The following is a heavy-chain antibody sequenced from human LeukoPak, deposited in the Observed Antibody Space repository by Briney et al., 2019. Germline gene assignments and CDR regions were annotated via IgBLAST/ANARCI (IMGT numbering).Heavy chain of an antibody. V-gene: IGHV3-30*04. D-gene: IGHD5-12*01. Sequence: PGRSLRLSCAASGFTFSSYAMHWVRQAPGKGLEWVAVISYDGSNKYYADSVKGRFTISRDNSKNTLYLQMKSLRTDDTAVYYCARDPLRWLRLGGNWFDPWGQGTLVTVSS. J-gene: IGHJ5*02. CDR3: ARDPLRWLRLGGNWFDP. CDR2: ISYDGSNK. CDR1: GFTFSSYA.